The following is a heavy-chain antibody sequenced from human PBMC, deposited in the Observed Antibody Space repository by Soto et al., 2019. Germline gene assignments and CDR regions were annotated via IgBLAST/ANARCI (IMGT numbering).Heavy chain of an antibody. CDR2: FSCSGGST. CDR3: AKAPTRTPGDYFDY. CDR1: GFTFSSYA. J-gene: IGHJ4*02. V-gene: IGHV3-23*01. Sequence: EVQLLESGGGLVQPGGSLRLSCAASGFTFSSYAMSWVRQAPGKGLEWVSAFSCSGGSTYYADSVKGRFTISRDNSKNTRYLQMNSLRAEDTAVYYCAKAPTRTPGDYFDYWGQGTLVTVSS. D-gene: IGHD3-10*01.